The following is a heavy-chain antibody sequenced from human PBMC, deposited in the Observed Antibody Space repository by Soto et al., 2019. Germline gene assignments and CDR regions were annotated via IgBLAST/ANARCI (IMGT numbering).Heavy chain of an antibody. CDR2: IRSKANSYAT. D-gene: IGHD6-13*01. J-gene: IGHJ5*02. CDR1: GFSFSVSA. Sequence: GGSLRHSFAASGFSFSVSAMHWVRQASGKGLEWVGRIRSKANSYATAYAASVKGRCSISRDDSKNTAFLQMNSLKTEDTAVYYCTNSSSWYWFDPWGQGT. CDR3: TNSSSWYWFDP. V-gene: IGHV3-73*01.